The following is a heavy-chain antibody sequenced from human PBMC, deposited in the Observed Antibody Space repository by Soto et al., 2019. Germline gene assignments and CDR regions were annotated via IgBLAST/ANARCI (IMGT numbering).Heavy chain of an antibody. V-gene: IGHV1-3*01. CDR3: ARDLGLYGDHQAFDI. CDR1: GYTFTSYA. Sequence: ASVKVSCKASGYTFTSYAMHWVGQAAGQRLEWMGWINAGNGNTKYSQKFQGRVTITRDTSASTAYMELSSLRSEDTAVYYCARDLGLYGDHQAFDIWGQGTMFTVSS. D-gene: IGHD4-17*01. J-gene: IGHJ3*02. CDR2: INAGNGNT.